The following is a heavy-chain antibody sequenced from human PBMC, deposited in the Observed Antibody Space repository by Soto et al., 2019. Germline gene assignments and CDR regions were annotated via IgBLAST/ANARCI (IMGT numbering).Heavy chain of an antibody. CDR3: ADLTMYGINGRDG. CDR1: GYTFTGSY. J-gene: IGHJ6*02. V-gene: IGHV1-2*02. Sequence: ASVKVSCKASGYTFTGSYMHWLRQAPGQGLEWMGWINPNTGGTKYAQKFQGRVTMTRDTSISTAYMELSRLRTDDTAMYYCADLTMYGINGRDGWGPGTRGAVSS. D-gene: IGHD2-8*01. CDR2: INPNTGGT.